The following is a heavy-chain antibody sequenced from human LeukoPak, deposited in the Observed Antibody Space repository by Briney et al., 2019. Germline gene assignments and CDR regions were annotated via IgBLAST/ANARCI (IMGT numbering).Heavy chain of an antibody. CDR3: AKDLSPRMIVVVNYFDY. CDR1: GFTFSSYG. Sequence: GGSLRLSCAASGFTFSSYGMHWVRQAPGKGLEWVSAISGSGGSTYYADSVKGRFTISRDNSKNTLYLQMNSLRAEDTAVYYCAKDLSPRMIVVVNYFDYWGQGTLVTVSS. J-gene: IGHJ4*02. D-gene: IGHD3-22*01. CDR2: ISGSGGST. V-gene: IGHV3-23*01.